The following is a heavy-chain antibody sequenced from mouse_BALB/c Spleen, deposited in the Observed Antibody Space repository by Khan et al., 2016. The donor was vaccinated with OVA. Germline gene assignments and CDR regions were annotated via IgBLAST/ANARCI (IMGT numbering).Heavy chain of an antibody. CDR3: ARNGDYVHWYFDV. CDR2: IWSGGTT. D-gene: IGHD2-13*01. V-gene: IGHV2-2*02. CDR1: GFSLTSYG. Sequence: VQLQESGPGLVQPSQSLSITCTVSGFSLTSYGVHWVRQSPGKGLEWLGVIWSGGTTDYNAAFISRLSISKDNSKSQVFFKMNSLQAKDTAIYYCARNGDYVHWYFDVWGAGTTVTVSS. J-gene: IGHJ1*01.